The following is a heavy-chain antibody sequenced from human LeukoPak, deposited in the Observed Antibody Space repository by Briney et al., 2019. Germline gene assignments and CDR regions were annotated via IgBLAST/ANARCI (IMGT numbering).Heavy chain of an antibody. D-gene: IGHD6-13*01. J-gene: IGHJ6*02. CDR2: IRYDGSNK. CDR1: GCTFNNYG. Sequence: GGSLRLSCAASGCTFNNYGMHWVRQAPGKGLEWVAFIRYDGSNKYYADSVKGRFTISRDNSKNTLYLQMNSLRAEDTAVYYCAKDQYSSRWYGMDVWGQGTTVTVSS. V-gene: IGHV3-30*02. CDR3: AKDQYSSRWYGMDV.